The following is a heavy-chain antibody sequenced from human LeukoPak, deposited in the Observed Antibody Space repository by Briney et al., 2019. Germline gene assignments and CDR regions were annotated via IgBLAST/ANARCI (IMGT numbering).Heavy chain of an antibody. Sequence: GGSLRLSCAASGFTFSSYWMIWVRQAPGKGLEWVANIKQDGSEKHYVDSVKGRFTISRDNAKNSVYLQMNSLRADDTAVYYCARDWSDGFDYWGQGTLVTVSS. D-gene: IGHD3-3*01. CDR1: GFTFSSYW. CDR2: IKQDGSEK. V-gene: IGHV3-7*01. J-gene: IGHJ4*02. CDR3: ARDWSDGFDY.